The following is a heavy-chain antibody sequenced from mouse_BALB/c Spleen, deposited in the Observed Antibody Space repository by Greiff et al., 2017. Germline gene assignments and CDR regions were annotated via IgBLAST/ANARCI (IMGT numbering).Heavy chain of an antibody. CDR2: IYPGNSDT. Sequence: EVQLQQSGTVLARPGASVKMSCKASGYTFTSYWMHWVKQRPGQGLEWIGAIYPGNSDTSYNQKFKGKAKLTAVTSTSTAYMELSSLTNEDSAVYYCTRPMYYGVDYWGQGTTLTVSS. CDR1: GYTFTSYW. D-gene: IGHD1-1*02. V-gene: IGHV1-5*01. J-gene: IGHJ2*01. CDR3: TRPMYYGVDY.